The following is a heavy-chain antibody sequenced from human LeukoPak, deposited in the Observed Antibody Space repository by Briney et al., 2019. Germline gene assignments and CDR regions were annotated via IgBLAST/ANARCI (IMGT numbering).Heavy chain of an antibody. J-gene: IGHJ4*02. V-gene: IGHV4-39*02. CDR3: ARRIAAPGPRYFDY. Sequence: SETLSLTCTVSGGSISSSSYYWGWIRQPPGKGLEWIGSIYYSGSTYYNPSLKSRVTISVDTSKSHFSLKLSSVTAADTAVYYCARRIAAPGPRYFDYWGREPWSPSPQ. D-gene: IGHD6-13*01. CDR1: GGSISSSSYY. CDR2: IYYSGST.